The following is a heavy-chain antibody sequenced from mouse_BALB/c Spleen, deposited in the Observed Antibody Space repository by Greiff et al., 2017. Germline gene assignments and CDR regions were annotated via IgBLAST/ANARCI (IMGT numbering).Heavy chain of an antibody. D-gene: IGHD2-2*01. Sequence: DVKLVESGPGLVKPSQSLSLTCSVTGYSITSGYYWNWIRQFPGNKLEWMGYISYDGSNNYNPSLKNRISITRDTSKNQFFLKLNSVTTEDTATYYCARGGYDGGGFAYWGQGTLVTVSA. V-gene: IGHV3-6*02. CDR1: GYSITSGYY. CDR2: ISYDGSN. J-gene: IGHJ3*01. CDR3: ARGGYDGGGFAY.